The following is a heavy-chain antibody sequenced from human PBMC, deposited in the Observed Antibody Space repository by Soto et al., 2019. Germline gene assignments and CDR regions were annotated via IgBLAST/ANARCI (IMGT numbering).Heavy chain of an antibody. D-gene: IGHD4-4*01. Sequence: QVQLVQSGAEVKKPGASVKVSCKASGYTFTSYYMHWVRQAPGQGLEWMGIGNPSGGRTSYAQKFQGRVTMTRGASTSTVYMELSSLSSEDTAVYYCASRGNPPHGMAVWGQGTTDTDSS. V-gene: IGHV1-46*01. CDR1: GYTFTSYY. J-gene: IGHJ6*02. CDR2: GNPSGGRT. CDR3: ASRGNPPHGMAV.